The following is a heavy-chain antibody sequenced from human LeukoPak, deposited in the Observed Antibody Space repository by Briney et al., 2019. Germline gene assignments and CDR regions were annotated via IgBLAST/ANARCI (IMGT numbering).Heavy chain of an antibody. D-gene: IGHD3-22*01. CDR3: ARGGSYYYDSSGYYNWFDP. CDR2: IYYSGST. V-gene: IGHV4-39*07. CDR1: GGSIGSSSYY. J-gene: IGHJ5*02. Sequence: SETLSLTCTVSGGSIGSSSYYWGWIRQPPGKGLEWIGSIYYSGSTYYNPSLKSRVTISVDTSKNQFSLKLSSVTAADTAVYYCARGGSYYYDSSGYYNWFDPWGQGTLVTVSS.